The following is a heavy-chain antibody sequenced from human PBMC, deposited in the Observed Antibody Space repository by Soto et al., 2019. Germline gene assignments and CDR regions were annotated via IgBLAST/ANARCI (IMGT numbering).Heavy chain of an antibody. J-gene: IGHJ4*02. CDR3: ARDRDTSGWYRSNY. Sequence: QVELVQSGAEVKKPGSSVKVSCQASEDTFRNYAISWVRQAPGQGLEWMGGIIPIFGTANYAQKFQGRVTITADTSANTVYLELSSLRSEDTAVYYCARDRDTSGWYRSNYWGQGTLVSVSS. V-gene: IGHV1-69*06. CDR2: IIPIFGTA. CDR1: EDTFRNYA. D-gene: IGHD6-19*01.